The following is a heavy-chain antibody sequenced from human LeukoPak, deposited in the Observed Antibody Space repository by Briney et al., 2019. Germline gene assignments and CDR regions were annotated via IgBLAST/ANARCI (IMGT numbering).Heavy chain of an antibody. CDR2: INPNSGDT. CDR3: ARDRPGYSSEFDP. V-gene: IGHV1-2*02. CDR1: GYTFSNYG. Sequence: GASVKVSCKASGYTFSNYGIHWVRQAPGQGLEWMGWINPNSGDTNYAQNFQGRVTLTRDTSITTAYMELSGLISDDTAVYYCARDRPGYSSEFDPWGQGTLVTVSS. D-gene: IGHD6-19*01. J-gene: IGHJ5*02.